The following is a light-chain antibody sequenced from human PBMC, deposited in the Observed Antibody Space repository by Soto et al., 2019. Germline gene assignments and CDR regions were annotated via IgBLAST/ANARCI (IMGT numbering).Light chain of an antibody. CDR3: QQYGNLLWT. J-gene: IGKJ1*01. CDR1: QSVSSN. V-gene: IGKV3-20*01. Sequence: EIVLTQSPGTLSLSPGERATLSCRASQSVSSNLAWYQLKPGQAPRLLIYGASIRATGIPDRFSGSGSGTDFTLTISRLESEDFAVYYCQQYGNLLWTFGQGTKVDI. CDR2: GAS.